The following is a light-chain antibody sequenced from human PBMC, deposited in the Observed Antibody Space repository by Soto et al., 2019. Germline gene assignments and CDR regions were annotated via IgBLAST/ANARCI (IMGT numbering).Light chain of an antibody. CDR3: QQLHGYPIT. CDR1: QAVPNN. CDR2: APS. V-gene: IGKV1-9*01. J-gene: IGKJ5*01. Sequence: DIHLTQSPSFLSASVGDRVTITCRPSQAVPNNMAWYQQKPGKAPKLLIYAPSNFQSGVPSRFSGSGSGTHFTLTISSLQPEDFATYYCQQLHGYPITFGQGTRLEIK.